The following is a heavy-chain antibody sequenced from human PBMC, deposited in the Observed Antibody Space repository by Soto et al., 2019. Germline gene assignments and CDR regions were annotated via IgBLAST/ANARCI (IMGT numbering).Heavy chain of an antibody. Sequence: GGSLRLSCAASGFTFSSYDMHWVRQATGKGLEWVSAIGTAGDPYYPGSVKGRFTISRENAKNSLYLQMNSLRAGDTAVYYCARVSYTYGGYDTLLSGMDVWGQGTTVTAP. J-gene: IGHJ6*02. V-gene: IGHV3-13*05. CDR1: GFTFSSYD. D-gene: IGHD5-12*01. CDR2: IGTAGDP. CDR3: ARVSYTYGGYDTLLSGMDV.